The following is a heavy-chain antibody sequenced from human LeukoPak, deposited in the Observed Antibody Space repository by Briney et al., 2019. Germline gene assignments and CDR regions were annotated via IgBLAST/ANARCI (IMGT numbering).Heavy chain of an antibody. Sequence: PGGSLRLSCAASGFTFSSYAMSWVRQAPGKGPEWVANIKQEGSEKYYVDSVKGRFTISRDNAKNLLYLQMKSLRAEDTAVYYCARGPHNWNYDWFDPWGQGTLVTVSS. V-gene: IGHV3-7*01. J-gene: IGHJ5*02. CDR1: GFTFSSYA. D-gene: IGHD1-7*01. CDR2: IKQEGSEK. CDR3: ARGPHNWNYDWFDP.